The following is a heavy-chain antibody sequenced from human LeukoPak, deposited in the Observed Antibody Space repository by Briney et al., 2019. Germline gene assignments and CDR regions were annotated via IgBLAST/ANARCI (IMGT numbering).Heavy chain of an antibody. CDR2: IRYDGSNK. Sequence: GGSLRLSCAASGFTFSSYGMHWVRQAPGKGLEWVAFIRYDGSNKYYADSVKGRFTISRDNSKNTLYLQMNSLRAEDTAVYYCAKDWVRYSGSYSVGDFAFDIWGQGTMVTVSS. D-gene: IGHD1-26*01. CDR1: GFTFSSYG. V-gene: IGHV3-30*02. J-gene: IGHJ3*02. CDR3: AKDWVRYSGSYSVGDFAFDI.